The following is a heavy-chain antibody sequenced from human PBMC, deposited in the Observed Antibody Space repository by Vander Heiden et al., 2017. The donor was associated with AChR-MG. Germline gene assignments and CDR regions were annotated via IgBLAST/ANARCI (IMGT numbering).Heavy chain of an antibody. Sequence: EVQLLESGGGFVQPGGSLRLSCAASGFLFSNYVMNWVRQAPGKGLEWVSGCGSGGSTYYADSVKGRFTISRDNSKNTLYLQMNSLRVEDTAVYYCAKAGSSINFRFIDYWGHGILVTVSP. V-gene: IGHV3-23*01. CDR3: AKAGSSINFRFIDY. CDR2: CGSGGST. J-gene: IGHJ4*01. D-gene: IGHD3-10*01. CDR1: GFLFSNYV.